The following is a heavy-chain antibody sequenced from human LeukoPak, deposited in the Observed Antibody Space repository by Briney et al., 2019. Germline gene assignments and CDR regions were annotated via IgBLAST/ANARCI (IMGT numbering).Heavy chain of an antibody. CDR3: AKTSREKSNYDSPFDY. J-gene: IGHJ4*02. V-gene: IGHV3-30*18. Sequence: PGGSLKLSCAASGFIFSGSAMHWVRQASGKGVEWGALISYDGNYKYYADSVKGRFTISRDNSKNTLYLQVNSLRGDDTAVYYCAKTSREKSNYDSPFDYWGQGTLVTVSS. CDR2: ISYDGNYK. D-gene: IGHD4-11*01. CDR1: GFIFSGSA.